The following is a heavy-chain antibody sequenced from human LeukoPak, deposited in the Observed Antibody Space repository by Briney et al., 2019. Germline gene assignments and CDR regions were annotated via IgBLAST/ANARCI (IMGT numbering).Heavy chain of an antibody. D-gene: IGHD2-21*01. CDR1: GGSISSYY. V-gene: IGHV4-59*08. CDR2: IYYSGSA. CDR3: ARRIPYQYYFDY. Sequence: SETLSLTCIVSGGSISSYYWSWIRQSPGNGLEWIGYIYYSGSANYNPSLKSRVTISVGTSKNQFSLKLSSVTAADTAVYYCARRIPYQYYFDYWGQGTLVTVSS. J-gene: IGHJ4*02.